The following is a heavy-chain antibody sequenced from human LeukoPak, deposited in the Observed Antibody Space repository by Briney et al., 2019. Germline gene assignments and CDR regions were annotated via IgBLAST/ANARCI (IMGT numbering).Heavy chain of an antibody. CDR3: ARDPNREWLVQDY. V-gene: IGHV3-30*04. J-gene: IGHJ4*02. Sequence: GGSLRLSCAASGFTFSSNAMHWVRQAPGKGLEWVAVISYDGSNKYYADSVKGRFTISRDNSKNTLYLQMNSLRAEDTAVYYCARDPNREWLVQDYWGQGTLVTVSS. CDR2: ISYDGSNK. CDR1: GFTFSSNA. D-gene: IGHD6-19*01.